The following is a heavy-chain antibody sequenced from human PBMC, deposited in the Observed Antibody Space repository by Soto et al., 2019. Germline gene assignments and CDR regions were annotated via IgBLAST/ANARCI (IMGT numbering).Heavy chain of an antibody. D-gene: IGHD2-21*01. Sequence: EVQLVESGGGLVKPGGSLRLSCAASGFTFSSYSMNWVRQAPGKGLEWVSSISTTSSVIYSADSVKGRFTSSRDNAKNSLSLQMSSRRGEDTAVYYCARGGSLDVASVSNCVAYWGQRALVSVSS. V-gene: IGHV3-21*02. J-gene: IGHJ4*02. CDR3: ARGGSLDVASVSNCVAY. CDR2: ISTTSSVI. CDR1: GFTFSSYS.